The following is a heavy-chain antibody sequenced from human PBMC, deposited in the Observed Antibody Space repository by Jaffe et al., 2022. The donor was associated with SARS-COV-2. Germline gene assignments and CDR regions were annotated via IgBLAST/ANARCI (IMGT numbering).Heavy chain of an antibody. CDR1: GYTFTSYY. V-gene: IGHV1-46*01. D-gene: IGHD4-17*01. Sequence: QVQLVQSGAEVKKPGASVKVSCKASGYTFTSYYMHWVRQAPGQGLEWMGIINPSGGSTSYAQKFQGRVTMTRDTSTSTVYMELSSLRSEDTAVYYCARDQGDYGDYEENWFDPWGQGTLVTVSS. J-gene: IGHJ5*02. CDR2: INPSGGST. CDR3: ARDQGDYGDYEENWFDP.